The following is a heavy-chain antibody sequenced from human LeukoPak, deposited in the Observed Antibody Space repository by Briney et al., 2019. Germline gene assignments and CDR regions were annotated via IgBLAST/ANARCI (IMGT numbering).Heavy chain of an antibody. V-gene: IGHV4-61*02. D-gene: IGHD3-3*01. CDR1: GGSISSGSYY. Sequence: PSETLSLTCTVSGGSISSGSYYWSWIRQPAGKGLEWIGRIYTSGSTNYNPSLKSRVTISVDTSKNQISLKLSSVTAADTAVYFCAGRTSYDFWDYWGQGTLVTVSS. CDR3: AGRTSYDFWDY. J-gene: IGHJ4*02. CDR2: IYTSGST.